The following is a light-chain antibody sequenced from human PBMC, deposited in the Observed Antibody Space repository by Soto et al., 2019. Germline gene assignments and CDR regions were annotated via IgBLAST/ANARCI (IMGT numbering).Light chain of an antibody. CDR3: QQFGSSPPRIT. J-gene: IGKJ5*01. V-gene: IGKV3-20*01. CDR1: QSVSSN. Sequence: EIVMTHSPATLSVSPLEIATLSFRAIQSVSSNLAWYQQKPGQAPRLLIYGPSSRATGIPDRFSGSGSGTDFTLTISRLEPEDFAVYYCQQFGSSPPRITFGQGTRLEIK. CDR2: GPS.